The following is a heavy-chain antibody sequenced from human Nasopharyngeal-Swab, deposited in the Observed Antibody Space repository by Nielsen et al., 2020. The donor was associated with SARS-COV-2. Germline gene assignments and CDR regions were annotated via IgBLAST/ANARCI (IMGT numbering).Heavy chain of an antibody. Sequence: SETLSLTCTVSGDSISSYYWSWIRQSPGKGLEWIGYIHYSGSINYNPSLNSRVTISIDTSKNQFSLKLTSVTAADTAVYYCARNEFRSGYYGTAEYYGLDVWGQGTTVTVSS. CDR1: GDSISSYY. CDR2: IHYSGSI. J-gene: IGHJ6*02. V-gene: IGHV4-59*12. CDR3: ARNEFRSGYYGTAEYYGLDV. D-gene: IGHD3-3*01.